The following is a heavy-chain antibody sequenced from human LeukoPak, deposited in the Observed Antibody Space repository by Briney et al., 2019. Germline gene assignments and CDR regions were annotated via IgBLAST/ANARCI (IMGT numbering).Heavy chain of an antibody. J-gene: IGHJ5*02. V-gene: IGHV1-8*01. CDR3: ARGRRSIAARTQTWWFDP. CDR1: GYTFTSYD. D-gene: IGHD6-6*01. Sequence: ASVKVSCKASGYTFTSYDINWVRQATGQGLEWMGWMNPNSGNTGYAQKFQGRVTMTRNTSISTAYMELSSLRSEDTAVYYCARGRRSIAARTQTWWFDPWGQGTLVTVS. CDR2: MNPNSGNT.